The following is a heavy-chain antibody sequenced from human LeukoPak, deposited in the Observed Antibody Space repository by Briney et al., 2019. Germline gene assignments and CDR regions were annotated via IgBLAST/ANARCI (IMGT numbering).Heavy chain of an antibody. V-gene: IGHV3-23*01. Sequence: GGSLRLSCAASGFTFSSYAMSWVPQAPGKGLEWVSAISGSGGSTYYADSVKGRFTISRDNSKNTLYLQMNSLRAEDTAVYYCARVWVGDSRGKHFDSWGQGTLVTVSS. D-gene: IGHD3-22*01. CDR2: ISGSGGST. J-gene: IGHJ4*02. CDR3: ARVWVGDSRGKHFDS. CDR1: GFTFSSYA.